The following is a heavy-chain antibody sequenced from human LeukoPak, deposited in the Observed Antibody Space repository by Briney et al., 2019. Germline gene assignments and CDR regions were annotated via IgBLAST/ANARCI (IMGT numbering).Heavy chain of an antibody. V-gene: IGHV3-30*02. CDR3: VTEGYTYGYRALEM. Sequence: GGSLRLSCAASGFTFNNYGMHWVRQAPGKGLEWVAFIRYNGNNQYYADSVKGRFTISRDNSKNTLYLQMNSLRSDDTALYYCVTEGYTYGYRALEMWGQGTMVTVSS. CDR1: GFTFNNYG. J-gene: IGHJ3*02. D-gene: IGHD5-18*01. CDR2: IRYNGNNQ.